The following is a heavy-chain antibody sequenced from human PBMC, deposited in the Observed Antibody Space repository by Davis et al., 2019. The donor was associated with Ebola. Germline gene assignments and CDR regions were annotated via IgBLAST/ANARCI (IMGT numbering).Heavy chain of an antibody. D-gene: IGHD7-27*01. CDR3: ATDRNWDFDY. V-gene: IGHV3-7*01. CDR1: GFTFSSYS. J-gene: IGHJ4*02. CDR2: IKQDGSDK. Sequence: LSLTCAASGFTFSSYSMNWVRQAPGKGLEWVANIKQDGSDKYYVDSVRGRFTISRDNAKNSLYLQMNSLRDEDTAVYYCATDRNWDFDYWGQGTLVTVSS.